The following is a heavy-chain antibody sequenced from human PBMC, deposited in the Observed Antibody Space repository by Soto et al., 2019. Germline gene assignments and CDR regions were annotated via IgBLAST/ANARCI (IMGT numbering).Heavy chain of an antibody. J-gene: IGHJ6*02. CDR1: GYSFTIYC. V-gene: IGHV5-10-1*01. Sequence: PGESVKISCKGSGYSFTIYCISWVRQMPGKGLEWMGRIDPSDSYTNYSPSFQGHVTISADKSISTAYLQWSSLKASDTAMYYCASPMVRGAYGMDVWGQGTTVTVSS. CDR2: IDPSDSYT. D-gene: IGHD3-10*01. CDR3: ASPMVRGAYGMDV.